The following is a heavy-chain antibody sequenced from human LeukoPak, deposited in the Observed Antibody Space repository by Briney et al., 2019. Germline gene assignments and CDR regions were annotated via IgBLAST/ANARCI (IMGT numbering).Heavy chain of an antibody. D-gene: IGHD3-10*01. V-gene: IGHV1-8*01. CDR1: GYTFTSYE. J-gene: IGHJ4*02. CDR2: RNTNSGNT. CDR3: ARGKRYCGSGLHDY. Sequence: ASLKVSCKASGYTFTSYEINSVRQATGQGLECRGWRNTNSGNTGYAQQFQDRVTINRSTSIRTPYMELSSLRAEDTAVYYCARGKRYCGSGLHDYWGQGTLVTVSS.